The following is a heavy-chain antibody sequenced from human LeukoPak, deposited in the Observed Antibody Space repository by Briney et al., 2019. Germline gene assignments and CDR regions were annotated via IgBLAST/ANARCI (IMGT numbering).Heavy chain of an antibody. J-gene: IGHJ4*02. V-gene: IGHV3-23*01. Sequence: PGGSLRLSCAASGFTFSSYAMSWVRQAPGKGLEWVSAISGSGGSTYYADSVKGRFTISRDNSKNTLYLQMSSLRVEDTAIYYCAKERQTTTAFDSWGQGTLVTVSS. CDR3: AKERQTTTAFDS. D-gene: IGHD4-17*01. CDR2: ISGSGGST. CDR1: GFTFSSYA.